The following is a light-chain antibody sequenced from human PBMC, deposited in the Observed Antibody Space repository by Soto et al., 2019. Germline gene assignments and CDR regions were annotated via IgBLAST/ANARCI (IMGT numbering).Light chain of an antibody. V-gene: IGKV1-5*03. Sequence: DIQMTQSPSTLSGSVGDRVTITCRASQTISSWLAWYQQKPGKAPKLLIYKASTLKSGVPSRFSGSGSGTEFTLTISSLQPDDFATYYCQHYNSYSEVFVQVTKVELK. CDR3: QHYNSYSEV. CDR1: QTISSW. J-gene: IGKJ1*01. CDR2: KAS.